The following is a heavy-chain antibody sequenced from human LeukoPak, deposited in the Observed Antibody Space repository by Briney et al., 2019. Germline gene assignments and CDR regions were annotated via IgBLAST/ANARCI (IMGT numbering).Heavy chain of an antibody. CDR1: GGTFSSYA. CDR3: AVQGRYCRGGSCYYFDY. CDR2: IIPIFGTA. J-gene: IGHJ4*02. D-gene: IGHD2-15*01. Sequence: ASVKVSCKASGGTFSSYAISWVRQAPGQGLEWMGGIIPIFGTANYAQKFQGRVTITTDESTSTAYMELSSLRSEDTAVYYCAVQGRYCRGGSCYYFDYWGQGTLVTVSS. V-gene: IGHV1-69*05.